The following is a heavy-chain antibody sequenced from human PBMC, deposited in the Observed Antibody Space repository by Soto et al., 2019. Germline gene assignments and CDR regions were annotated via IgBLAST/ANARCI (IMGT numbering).Heavy chain of an antibody. D-gene: IGHD6-19*01. J-gene: IGHJ5*02. CDR3: AKPGIAVAGTRRGEETNWFDP. CDR2: ISYDGSNK. CDR1: GFTFSSYG. Sequence: PGGSLRLSCAASGFTFSSYGMHWVRQAPGKGLEWVAVISYDGSNKYYADSVKGRFTISRDNSKNTLYLQMNSLRAEDTAVYYCAKPGIAVAGTRRGEETNWFDPWGQGTLVTVSS. V-gene: IGHV3-30*18.